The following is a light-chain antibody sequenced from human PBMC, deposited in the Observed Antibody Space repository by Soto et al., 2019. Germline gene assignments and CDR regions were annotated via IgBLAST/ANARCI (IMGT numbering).Light chain of an antibody. Sequence: DIQMTQSPSSLSASVGDGVTITCRASQSISSYLNWYQQRPGKAPKLLIYAAFSLQSGVPSRFSGTGSGTDFTPTTSSLQPEDVATYYCQQSYSTLLTFGGGTKVEIK. CDR2: AAF. CDR3: QQSYSTLLT. CDR1: QSISSY. J-gene: IGKJ4*01. V-gene: IGKV1-39*01.